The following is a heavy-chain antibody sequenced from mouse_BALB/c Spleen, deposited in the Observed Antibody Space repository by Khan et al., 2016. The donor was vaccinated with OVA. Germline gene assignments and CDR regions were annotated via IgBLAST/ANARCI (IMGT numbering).Heavy chain of an antibody. Sequence: EVQLQESGPGLVKPSQSLSLTCTVTGYSITSDYAWNWIRQFPGNKLEWMGYIKYSGSTSYKPSLKSRISITRNTSQNQLFLQLRSWPTEDTAPSYCASSGTISTVVATDFDSWGQGTTLTVSS. D-gene: IGHD1-1*01. CDR2: IKYSGST. CDR3: ASSGTISTVVATDFDS. J-gene: IGHJ2*01. V-gene: IGHV3-2*02. CDR1: GYSITSDYA.